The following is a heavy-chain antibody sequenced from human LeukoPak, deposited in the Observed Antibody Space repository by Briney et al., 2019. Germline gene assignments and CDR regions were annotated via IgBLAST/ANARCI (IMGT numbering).Heavy chain of an antibody. CDR3: ARDPNYGGNSPNPSLDDY. CDR2: INPNSGGT. J-gene: IGHJ4*02. CDR1: GYTFTGYY. V-gene: IGHV1-2*06. Sequence: GASVKVSCKASGYTFTGYYMHWVRQAPGQGLEWMGRINPNSGGTNYAQKFQGRVTMTRDTSISTAYMELSRLRSDDTAVYYCARDPNYGGNSPNPSLDDYWGQGTLVTVSS. D-gene: IGHD4-23*01.